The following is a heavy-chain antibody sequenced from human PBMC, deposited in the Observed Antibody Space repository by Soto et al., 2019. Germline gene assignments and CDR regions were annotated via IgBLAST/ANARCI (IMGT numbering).Heavy chain of an antibody. CDR3: ARGRLRWPFDY. Sequence: QVQLQQWGAGLLKPSETLSLTCAVYGGSFSGYYWSWIRQPPGKGLEWIGEINHSGSTNYNPSLKSRVTLSVDTSKNQFSLKRSSVTAADTAVYYCARGRLRWPFDYWGQGTLVTVSS. V-gene: IGHV4-34*01. CDR2: INHSGST. J-gene: IGHJ4*02. CDR1: GGSFSGYY. D-gene: IGHD4-17*01.